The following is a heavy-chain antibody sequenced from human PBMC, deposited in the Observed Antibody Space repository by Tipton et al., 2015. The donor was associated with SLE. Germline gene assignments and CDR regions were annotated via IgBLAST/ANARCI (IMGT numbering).Heavy chain of an antibody. CDR2: VHYRGST. CDR3: AGQYTSSSGWFDY. D-gene: IGHD6-6*01. J-gene: IGHJ4*02. Sequence: LRLSCTVSGGSISSSSFSWGWFRQPPEKGLEWVGSVHYRGSTYYNSSPKSRVSISIDTYKNQFSLELTSVTAADTAVYYCAGQYTSSSGWFDYWGQGMLVTVSS. V-gene: IGHV4-39*07. CDR1: GGSISSSSFS.